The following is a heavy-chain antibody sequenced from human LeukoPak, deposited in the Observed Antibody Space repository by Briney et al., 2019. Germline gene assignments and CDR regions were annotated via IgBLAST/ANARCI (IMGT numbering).Heavy chain of an antibody. V-gene: IGHV3-15*01. CDR3: TTVVYSYGTYYFDY. J-gene: IGHJ4*02. CDR2: IKSKTDGGTT. Sequence: SGGSLRLSCAASGFTFSNAWMSWVRQAPGKGLEWVGRIKSKTDGGTTDYAAPVKGRFTISRDDSKNTLYLQMNSLKTEDTAVYYCTTVVYSYGTYYFDYWGQGTLVTVSS. D-gene: IGHD5-18*01. CDR1: GFTFSNAW.